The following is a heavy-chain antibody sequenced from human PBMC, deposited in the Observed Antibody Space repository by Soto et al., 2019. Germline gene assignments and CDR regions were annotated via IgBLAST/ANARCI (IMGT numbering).Heavy chain of an antibody. CDR3: AKDPYNGTYRGAPFES. Sequence: GGSLRLSCAASGFIFSDHGMHWVRQSPGKGLEWIALISGDGENRFYSQSVRRRFIVSRDNSNSSLFLHLSSLGPEDTGIYYCAKDPYNGTYRGAPFESWGQGTLVTVSS. V-gene: IGHV3-30*18. CDR1: GFIFSDHG. J-gene: IGHJ5*01. CDR2: ISGDGENR. D-gene: IGHD1-20*01.